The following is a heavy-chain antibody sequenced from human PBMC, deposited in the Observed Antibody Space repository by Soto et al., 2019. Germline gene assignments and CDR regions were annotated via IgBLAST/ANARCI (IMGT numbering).Heavy chain of an antibody. J-gene: IGHJ6*02. D-gene: IGHD6-13*01. V-gene: IGHV3-33*01. CDR3: ARDGAAAASDYGMDV. Sequence: GGSLRLSCAAPGFTFSSYGMHWVRQAPGKGLEWVAVIWYDGSNKYYADSVKGRFTISRDNSKNTLYLQMNSLRAEDTAVYYCARDGAAAASDYGMDVWGQGTTVTVSS. CDR1: GFTFSSYG. CDR2: IWYDGSNK.